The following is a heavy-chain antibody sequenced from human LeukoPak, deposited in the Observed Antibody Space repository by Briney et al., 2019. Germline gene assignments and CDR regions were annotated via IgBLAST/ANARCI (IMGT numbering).Heavy chain of an antibody. J-gene: IGHJ6*02. D-gene: IGHD4-17*01. CDR3: ARENDRGYGDYGYGTDV. V-gene: IGHV4-31*03. Sequence: PSQTLSLTCTVSGGSISSGGYYWSWIRQHPGKGLEWIGYIYYSGSTYYNPSLKSRVTISVDTSKNQFSLKLSSVTAADTAVYYCARENDRGYGDYGYGTDVWGQGTTVTVSS. CDR1: GGSISSGGYY. CDR2: IYYSGST.